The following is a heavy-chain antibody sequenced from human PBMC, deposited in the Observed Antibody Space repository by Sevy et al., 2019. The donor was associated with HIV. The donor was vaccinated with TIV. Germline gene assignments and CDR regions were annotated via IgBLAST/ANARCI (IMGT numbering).Heavy chain of an antibody. J-gene: IGHJ4*02. V-gene: IGHV5-51*01. CDR2: IYPDDSDI. D-gene: IGHD3-22*01. CDR3: ARRFYDSTGYPQYFFDY. Sequence: GESLKISCRASGYRFSSYWIAWVRQVPGKGLEWMGIIYPDDSDIRYSPSLQGQVTISVDKSISTAYLQWSSLEASETAMYFCARRFYDSTGYPQYFFDYWGQGTLVTVSS. CDR1: GYRFSSYW.